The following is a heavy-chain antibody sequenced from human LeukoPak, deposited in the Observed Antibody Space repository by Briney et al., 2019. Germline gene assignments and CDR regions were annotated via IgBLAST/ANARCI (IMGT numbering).Heavy chain of an antibody. Sequence: PSETLSLTCAVYGGSFSGYYWSWIRQPPGKGLEWIGYIYHSGNTFYNPSLKTRVTISADTSKNQFSLKLSSVIAADTAVYYCARWGSSRSFDYWGQGTLVTVSS. CDR2: IYHSGNT. CDR3: ARWGSSRSFDY. J-gene: IGHJ4*02. CDR1: GGSFSGYY. D-gene: IGHD6-13*01. V-gene: IGHV4-34*01.